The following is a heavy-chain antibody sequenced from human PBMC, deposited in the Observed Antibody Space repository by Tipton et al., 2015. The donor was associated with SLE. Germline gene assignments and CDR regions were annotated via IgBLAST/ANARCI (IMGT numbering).Heavy chain of an antibody. Sequence: PGLVKPSETLSLTCTVSGGSISSYYWSWIRLTSGERLEWIGRIYTGGNTKYNPSLESRVSLSVDTSRGQFFLEVRSVTAADTAVYYCVVCSPSSCSYFDYWGQGRLVTVSS. CDR1: GGSISSYY. CDR3: VVCSPSSCSYFDY. CDR2: IYTGGNT. J-gene: IGHJ4*02. V-gene: IGHV4-4*07. D-gene: IGHD2-2*01.